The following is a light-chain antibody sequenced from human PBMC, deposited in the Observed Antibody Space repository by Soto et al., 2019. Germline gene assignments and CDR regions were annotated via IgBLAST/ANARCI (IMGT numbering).Light chain of an antibody. J-gene: IGKJ3*01. CDR2: AAS. Sequence: DIQVTQSPSSLSASVGDRVTITCRASQSISNYLNWYQQKPGEAPKLLIYAASTLQSGVPSRFSGSGSGTDFTLTISSMQAEDFATYYCQQSYTTPPFTFGPGTKVDIK. CDR3: QQSYTTPPFT. CDR1: QSISNY. V-gene: IGKV1-39*01.